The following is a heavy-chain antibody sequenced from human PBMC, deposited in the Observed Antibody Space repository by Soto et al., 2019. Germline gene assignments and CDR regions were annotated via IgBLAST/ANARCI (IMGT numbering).Heavy chain of an antibody. CDR1: GFTLRNYG. CDR2: IRGRGGTT. V-gene: IGHV3-23*01. CDR3: AKDVNYDMLAGYYYY. D-gene: IGHD3-9*01. J-gene: IGHJ4*01. Sequence: GGSLRLSCAASGFTLRNYGMTWVRQAPGKGLQWVSTIRGRGGTTYYADSVKGRFTISRDDSRNTLYLQMNSLRVEDTAVYFCAKDVNYDMLAGYYYYWGHGTQVTV.